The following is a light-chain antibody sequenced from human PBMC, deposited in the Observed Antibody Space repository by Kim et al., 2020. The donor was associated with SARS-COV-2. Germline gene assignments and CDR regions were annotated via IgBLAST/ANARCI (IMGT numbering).Light chain of an antibody. CDR3: SSRDTSGSHVV. Sequence: SSELTRDPAVSVALGQTVRITCQGDGLRIYYASWYQQKPGQAPVLVIYGKNNRPSGIPDRFSGSNSGNTASLTIAGAQAEDEADYYCSSRDTSGSHVVFGGGTQLTVL. V-gene: IGLV3-19*01. J-gene: IGLJ2*01. CDR2: GKN. CDR1: GLRIYY.